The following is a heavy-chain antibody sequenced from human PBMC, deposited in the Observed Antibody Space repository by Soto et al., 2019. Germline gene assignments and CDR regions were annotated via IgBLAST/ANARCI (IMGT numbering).Heavy chain of an antibody. J-gene: IGHJ5*02. CDR1: GFTFSSYA. CDR2: ISYDGSNK. V-gene: IGHV3-30-3*01. Sequence: QVQLVASGGGVVQPGRSLRLSCAASGFTFSSYAMHWVRQAPGKGLAWVAGISYDGSNKYYADSVKGRFTIARDNSKNTLYLQVNRLRGEDTAVYYGARAPDEGNWFDPWGQGTLVTVSS. CDR3: ARAPDEGNWFDP.